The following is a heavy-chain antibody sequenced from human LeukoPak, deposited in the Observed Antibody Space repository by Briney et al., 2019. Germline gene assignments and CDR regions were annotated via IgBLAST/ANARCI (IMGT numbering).Heavy chain of an antibody. V-gene: IGHV4-38-2*02. D-gene: IGHD2-8*01. CDR3: ARKPTTILQYCTNGVCYTVAGWFDP. CDR2: IYHSGRT. CDR1: GYSISSGDY. J-gene: IGHJ5*02. Sequence: SETLSLTCTVSGYSISSGDYWGWIRQPPGKGLEWIGSIYHSGRTYYNPSLKSRVTISVDTSKNQFSLKLSSVTAADTAVYYCARKPTTILQYCTNGVCYTVAGWFDPWGQGTLVTVSS.